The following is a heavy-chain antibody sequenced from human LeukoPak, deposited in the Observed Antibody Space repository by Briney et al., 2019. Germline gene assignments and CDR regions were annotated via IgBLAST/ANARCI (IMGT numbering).Heavy chain of an antibody. CDR3: AAGPVVATYYYYYYMDV. CDR1: GGSISSHY. Sequence: SETLSLTCTVSGGSISSHYWGWIRQPPGKGLEWIGYIYYSGSTNYNPSLKSRVTISVDTSKNQFSLKLSSVTAADTAVYYCAAGPVVATYYYYYYMDVWGKGTTVTVSS. V-gene: IGHV4-59*11. D-gene: IGHD5-12*01. J-gene: IGHJ6*03. CDR2: IYYSGST.